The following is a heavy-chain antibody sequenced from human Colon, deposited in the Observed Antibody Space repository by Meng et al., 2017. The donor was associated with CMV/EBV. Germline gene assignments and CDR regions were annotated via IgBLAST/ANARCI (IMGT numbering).Heavy chain of an antibody. J-gene: IGHJ6*02. CDR1: GFIISGSE. Sequence: GESLKISCTASGFIISGSEMNWVRQAPGKGLEWVSYISSSGSTIYYSDSLKGRFTISRDNAKNSLYLQMNSLRGEDTAVYYCTSQYDFWSGYYAAVGYDGTDVWGQGTTVTVSS. CDR3: TSQYDFWSGYYAAVGYDGTDV. V-gene: IGHV3-48*03. D-gene: IGHD3-3*01. CDR2: ISSSGSTI.